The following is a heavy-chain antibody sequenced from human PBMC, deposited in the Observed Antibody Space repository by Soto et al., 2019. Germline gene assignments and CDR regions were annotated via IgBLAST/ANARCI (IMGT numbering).Heavy chain of an antibody. J-gene: IGHJ2*01. D-gene: IGHD6-6*01. V-gene: IGHV3-21*01. CDR2: ISSSSSYI. CDR3: AREVRSSSYWYFDL. Sequence: GGSLRLSCAASGFTFSSYSMNWVRQAPGKGLEWVSSISSSSSYIYYADSVKGRFTISRDNAKNSLYLQMNSLRAEDTAVYYCAREVRSSSYWYFDLWGRGTLVTVSS. CDR1: GFTFSSYS.